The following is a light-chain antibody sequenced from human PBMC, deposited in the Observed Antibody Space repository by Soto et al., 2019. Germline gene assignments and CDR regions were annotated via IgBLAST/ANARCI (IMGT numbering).Light chain of an antibody. CDR1: SSNIGAGYD. CDR3: LSFDSSLSVV. J-gene: IGLJ2*01. Sequence: QSVLTQPPSVSGAPGQRVTISCTGSSSNIGAGYDVHWYQQLPGRAPKLLIYGNTNRPSGVPNRFSGSTSGTSASLAITGLQGEDEAGYYCLSFDSSLSVVFGGGTKLTVL. V-gene: IGLV1-40*01. CDR2: GNT.